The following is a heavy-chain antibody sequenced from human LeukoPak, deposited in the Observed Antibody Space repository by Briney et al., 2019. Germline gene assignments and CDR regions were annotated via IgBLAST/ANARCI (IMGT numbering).Heavy chain of an antibody. V-gene: IGHV1-24*01. CDR3: ARDLPYYYDSSGYYLVAFDI. Sequence: ASVKVSCKVSGYTLTELSMHWVRQAPGKGLEWMGGFDPEDGETIYAQKFQGRVTMTEDTSTDTAYMELSSLRSEDTAVYYCARDLPYYYDSSGYYLVAFDIWGQGTMVTVSS. CDR1: GYTLTELS. CDR2: FDPEDGET. J-gene: IGHJ3*02. D-gene: IGHD3-22*01.